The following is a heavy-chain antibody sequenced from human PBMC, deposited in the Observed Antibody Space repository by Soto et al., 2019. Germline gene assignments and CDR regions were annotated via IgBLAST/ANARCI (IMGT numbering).Heavy chain of an antibody. Sequence: GASVKVSCKASGCTFSSYAISWVRQAPGQGLEWMGGIIPIFGTANYAQKFQGRVTITADESTSTAYMELSSLRSEDTAVYYCARDVSGPFDYWGQGTLVTVSS. CDR3: ARDVSGPFDY. J-gene: IGHJ4*02. CDR1: GCTFSSYA. CDR2: IIPIFGTA. V-gene: IGHV1-69*13.